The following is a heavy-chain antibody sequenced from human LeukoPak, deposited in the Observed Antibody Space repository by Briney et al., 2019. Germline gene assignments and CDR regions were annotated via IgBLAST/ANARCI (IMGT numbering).Heavy chain of an antibody. CDR1: GGSFSGYY. J-gene: IGHJ4*02. V-gene: IGHV4-34*01. CDR2: INRSGST. CDR3: AREKLGGPYDSGWYKDY. Sequence: SETLSLTCAVYGGSFSGYYWSWIRQPPGKGLEWIGEINRSGSTNYNPSLKSRVTISVDTSKNQFSQKLSSVTAADTAVYSCAREKLGGPYDSGWYKDYWGQGTLVTVSS. D-gene: IGHD6-19*01.